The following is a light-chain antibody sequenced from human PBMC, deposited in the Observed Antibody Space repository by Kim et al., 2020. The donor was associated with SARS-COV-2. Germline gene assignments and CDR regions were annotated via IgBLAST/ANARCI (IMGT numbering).Light chain of an antibody. CDR2: DDT. Sequence: GQSVTISCTGASRDIGGYNSVSWFQQPPGTAPKLIIYDDTYRPSGVPDRFSGSKSGNTASLTISGLQAEDEADYYCSSHTRSDTFIFGGGTQLTVL. J-gene: IGLJ2*01. V-gene: IGLV2-18*02. CDR3: SSHTRSDTFI. CDR1: SRDIGGYNS.